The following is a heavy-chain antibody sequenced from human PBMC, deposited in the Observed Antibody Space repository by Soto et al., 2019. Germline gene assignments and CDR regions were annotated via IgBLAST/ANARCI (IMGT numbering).Heavy chain of an antibody. J-gene: IGHJ4*02. D-gene: IGHD3-10*01. CDR1: GFTFSSYA. Sequence: GGSLRLSCAASGFTFSSYAMHWVRQAPGKGLEWVTLISYDGSSEYYADSVKGRFTISRDNSKNTLYLQMNSLRADDTAVYYCARTYYYGSTSFDYWGQGTLVTVSS. CDR3: ARTYYYGSTSFDY. V-gene: IGHV3-30-3*01. CDR2: ISYDGSSE.